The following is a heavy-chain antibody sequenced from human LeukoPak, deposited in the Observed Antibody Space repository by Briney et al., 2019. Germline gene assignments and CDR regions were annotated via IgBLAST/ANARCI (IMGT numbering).Heavy chain of an antibody. CDR1: GFTFSSYS. Sequence: GGSLRLSCAASGFTFSSYSMNWVRQAPGKGLEWVSSISRSGRYIYYADSVRGRFTISRDNAKNLLYLQMNSLRAEDTAVFYCAREDMITFGGVPGWFDPWGQGTLLTVSS. D-gene: IGHD3-16*01. V-gene: IGHV3-21*01. CDR3: AREDMITFGGVPGWFDP. J-gene: IGHJ5*02. CDR2: ISRSGRYI.